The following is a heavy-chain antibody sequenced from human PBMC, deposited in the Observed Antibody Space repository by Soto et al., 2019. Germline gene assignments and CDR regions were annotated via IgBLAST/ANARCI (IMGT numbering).Heavy chain of an antibody. CDR2: IYYSDSA. Sequence: ETLSLTCTVSGGSISSYYWGWIRQPPGKGLEWIGYIYYSDSANYNPSLKSRVIISDDTSKNQFSLRLSSVTAADTAVYYCVRAYYDTFGYSLDPWGQGTLVTVSS. J-gene: IGHJ5*02. CDR1: GGSISSYY. D-gene: IGHD3-22*01. V-gene: IGHV4-59*01. CDR3: VRAYYDTFGYSLDP.